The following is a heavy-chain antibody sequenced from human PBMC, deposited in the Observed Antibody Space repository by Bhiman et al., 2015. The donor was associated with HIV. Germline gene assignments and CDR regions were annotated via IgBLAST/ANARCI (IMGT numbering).Heavy chain of an antibody. D-gene: IGHD3-3*01. V-gene: IGHV3-30*02. CDR3: AKELWSGYYVLDF. CDR1: GFTFSSYG. J-gene: IGHJ4*02. Sequence: QVQLVESGGGVVQPGGSLRLSCAASGFTFSSYGMHWVRQAPGEGLEWVAFIRYNGNNKYYADSVKGRFTISRDNSKNTLYLQVTSLRDEDTAVYYCAKELWSGYYVLDFWGQGTLVTVSS. CDR2: IRYNGNNK.